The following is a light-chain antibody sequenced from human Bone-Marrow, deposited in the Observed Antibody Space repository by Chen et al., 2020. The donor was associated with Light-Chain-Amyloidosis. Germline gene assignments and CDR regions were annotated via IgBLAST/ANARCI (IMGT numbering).Light chain of an antibody. CDR2: NDS. J-gene: IGLJ2*01. CDR1: NIGRKS. V-gene: IGLV3-21*04. CDR3: QVWDSTSDRVV. Sequence: DVLTQAPSVSVAPGQTARITCGGNNIGRKSVHWYQQKPGQAPVVVIYNDSDRPSGIPERFAGSNSGNTATLTISRVEAGDEADYYCQVWDSTSDRVVFGGGTKLTVL.